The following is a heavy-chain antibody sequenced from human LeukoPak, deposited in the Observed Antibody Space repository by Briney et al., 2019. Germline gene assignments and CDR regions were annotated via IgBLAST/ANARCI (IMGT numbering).Heavy chain of an antibody. V-gene: IGHV3-7*04. D-gene: IGHD3-16*01. CDR2: IKQDGSEK. Sequence: GGSLRLSRAASGFTFTSYWMTWVRQAPGKGLEWVANIKQDGSEKYFVDSVRGRFTISRDNAKSSLYLQMNSLRAEDTAVYFCARDLFTFGGNSFDYWGQGTLVTVSS. CDR1: GFTFTSYW. J-gene: IGHJ4*02. CDR3: ARDLFTFGGNSFDY.